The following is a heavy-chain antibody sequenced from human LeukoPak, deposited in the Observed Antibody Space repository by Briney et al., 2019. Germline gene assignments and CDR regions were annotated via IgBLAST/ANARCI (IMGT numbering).Heavy chain of an antibody. CDR2: IYHSGST. D-gene: IGHD5-18*01. CDR3: AREVDTAMVIRFDY. J-gene: IGHJ4*02. V-gene: IGHV4-38-2*01. CDR1: GYSISSGYY. Sequence: PSETLSLTCAVSGYSISSGYYWGWIRQPPGKGLEWIGSIYHSGSTYYNPSLKSRVTISVDTSKNQFSLKLSSVTAADTAVYYCAREVDTAMVIRFDYWGQGTLVTVSS.